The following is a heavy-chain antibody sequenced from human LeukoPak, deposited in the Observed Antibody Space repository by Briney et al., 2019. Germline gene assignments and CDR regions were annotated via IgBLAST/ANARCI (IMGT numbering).Heavy chain of an antibody. D-gene: IGHD3-22*01. Sequence: ASVKVSCKASGYTFTSYGISWVRQAPGQGLEWMGWISAYNGNTNYAQKFQGRVTITADKSTSTAYMELSSLRSEDTAVYYCARVSGAHYYDSSGYDDYWGQGTLVTVSS. V-gene: IGHV1-18*01. CDR1: GYTFTSYG. CDR3: ARVSGAHYYDSSGYDDY. CDR2: ISAYNGNT. J-gene: IGHJ4*02.